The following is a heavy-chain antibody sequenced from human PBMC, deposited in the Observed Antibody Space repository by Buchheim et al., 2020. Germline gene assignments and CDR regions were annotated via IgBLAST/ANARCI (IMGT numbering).Heavy chain of an antibody. Sequence: QLQLQESGPGLVKPSETLSLTCTVSGGSITSSNYYWGWIRQPPGKGLEWIGNIYYSGSTYYNPSLKSRVTISVDTSKNQLSLRLGSVTAADTAVYYCARRSGDYGDYLNAFDIWGQGT. CDR2: IYYSGST. CDR3: ARRSGDYGDYLNAFDI. J-gene: IGHJ3*02. CDR1: GGSITSSNYY. D-gene: IGHD4-17*01. V-gene: IGHV4-39*01.